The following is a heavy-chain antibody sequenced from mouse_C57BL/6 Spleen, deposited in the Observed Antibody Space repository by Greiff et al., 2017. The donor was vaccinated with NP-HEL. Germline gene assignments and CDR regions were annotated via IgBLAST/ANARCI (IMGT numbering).Heavy chain of an antibody. D-gene: IGHD1-1*01. J-gene: IGHJ1*03. CDR3: ARENSLLLPLYFDV. CDR2: IYPGDGDT. CDR1: GYAFSSYW. Sequence: QVQLKESGAELVKPGASVKISCKASGYAFSSYWMNWVKQRPGKGLEWIGQIYPGDGDTNYNGKFKGKATLTADKSSSTAYMQLSSLTSEDSAVYFCARENSLLLPLYFDVWGTGTTVTVSS. V-gene: IGHV1-80*01.